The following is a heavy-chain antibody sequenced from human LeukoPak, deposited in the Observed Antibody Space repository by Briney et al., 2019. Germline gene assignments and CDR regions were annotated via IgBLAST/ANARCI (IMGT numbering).Heavy chain of an antibody. D-gene: IGHD5/OR15-5a*01. CDR2: ISSSGSTI. Sequence: GGSLRLSCAASGFTFSSYEMNWVRQAPGKGLEWVSYISSSGSTIYYADSVKGRFTISRDNAKNTLYLQMNSLRAEDTAVYYCARGGLSTGLDYWGQGTLVTVSS. V-gene: IGHV3-48*03. J-gene: IGHJ4*02. CDR3: ARGGLSTGLDY. CDR1: GFTFSSYE.